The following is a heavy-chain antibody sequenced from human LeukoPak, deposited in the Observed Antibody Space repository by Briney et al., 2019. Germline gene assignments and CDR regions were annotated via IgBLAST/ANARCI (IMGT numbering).Heavy chain of an antibody. Sequence: GESLKISCKGSGYSFTSYWIGWVRQMPGEGLEWMGIIYPGDSDTRYSPSFQGQVTISADKSISTAYLQWSSLKASDTAMYYCARRFTYYYGSGSYPRGAFDIWGQGTMVTVSS. V-gene: IGHV5-51*01. D-gene: IGHD3-10*01. J-gene: IGHJ3*02. CDR1: GYSFTSYW. CDR2: IYPGDSDT. CDR3: ARRFTYYYGSGSYPRGAFDI.